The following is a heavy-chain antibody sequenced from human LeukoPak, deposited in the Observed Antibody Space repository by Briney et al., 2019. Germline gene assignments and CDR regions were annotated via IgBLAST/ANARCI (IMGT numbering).Heavy chain of an antibody. V-gene: IGHV3-13*05. D-gene: IGHD6-19*01. CDR3: ARGIGSGWAGFDY. CDR1: GFTFTGYA. Sequence: GGSLRLSCSASGFTFTGYAMHWVRQATGKGLEWVSAIGTAGDPYYPGSVKGRFTISRENAKNSLYLQMNSLRAGDTAVYYCARGIGSGWAGFDYWGQGTLVTVSS. CDR2: IGTAGDP. J-gene: IGHJ4*02.